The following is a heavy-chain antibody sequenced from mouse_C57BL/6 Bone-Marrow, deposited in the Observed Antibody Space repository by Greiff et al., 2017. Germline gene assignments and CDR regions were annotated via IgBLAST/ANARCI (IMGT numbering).Heavy chain of an antibody. J-gene: IGHJ4*01. V-gene: IGHV2-5*01. CDR1: GFSLTSYG. D-gene: IGHD2-2*01. CDR2: IWRGGST. Sequence: QVQLKESGPGLVQPSQSLSITCTVSGFSLTSYGVHWVRQSPGKGLEWLGVIWRGGSTDYNAAFMSRLSITKDNSKSQVFFKMNSLQADDTAIYYCAKIFPLMGYDGLYYAMDYWGQGTSVTVSS. CDR3: AKIFPLMGYDGLYYAMDY.